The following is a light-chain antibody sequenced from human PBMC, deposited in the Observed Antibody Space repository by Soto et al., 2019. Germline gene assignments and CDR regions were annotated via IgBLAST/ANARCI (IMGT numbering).Light chain of an antibody. V-gene: IGKV3-11*01. CDR3: QQRSNWPPIT. Sequence: EMGFTQCPATLSLSQGERATLSCRTSQSVKTFLVWYQQRPGQAPRLLIQDAYHRAAGIPARFSGSGFGTDFTLTTSSLEPEDAAVYFCQQRSNWPPITFGQGTRVEIK. J-gene: IGKJ5*01. CDR1: QSVKTF. CDR2: DAY.